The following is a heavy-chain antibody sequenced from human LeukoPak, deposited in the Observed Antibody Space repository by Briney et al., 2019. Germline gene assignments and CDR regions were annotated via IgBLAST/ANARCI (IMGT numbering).Heavy chain of an antibody. CDR2: ISSSSSYI. V-gene: IGHV3-21*01. CDR1: GFTFSSYS. Sequence: PGGSLRLSCAASGFTFSSYSMNWVRQAPGKGLEWFSSISSSSSYIYYADSVKGRFTISRDNAKNSLYLQMNSLRAEDTAVYYCAREGYYYGSGSYEDYWGQGTLVTVSS. J-gene: IGHJ4*02. CDR3: AREGYYYGSGSYEDY. D-gene: IGHD3-10*01.